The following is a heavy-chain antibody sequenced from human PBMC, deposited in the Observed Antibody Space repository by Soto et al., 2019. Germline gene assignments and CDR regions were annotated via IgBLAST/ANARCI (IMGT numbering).Heavy chain of an antibody. J-gene: IGHJ5*02. D-gene: IGHD4-17*01. Sequence: QVQLQESGPGLVKPSQTLSLTCTVSGGSISSGGYYWSWIRQHPGKGLEWIGYIYYSGSTYYNPSLKSXXTXSXXTAKNQFSLKLSSVTAADTAVYSCAREWITTGFDPWGQGTLVTVSS. CDR2: IYYSGST. CDR3: AREWITTGFDP. CDR1: GGSISSGGYY. V-gene: IGHV4-31*03.